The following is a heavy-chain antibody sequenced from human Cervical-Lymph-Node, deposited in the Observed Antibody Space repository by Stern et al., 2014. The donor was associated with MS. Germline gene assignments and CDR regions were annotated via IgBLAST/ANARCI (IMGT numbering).Heavy chain of an antibody. CDR3: ARDQRYFDWLDYYYYGMDV. CDR2: ISAYNGNT. V-gene: IGHV1-18*03. Sequence: VQLEESGAEVKKPGASVKVSCKASGYTFTSYGISWVRQAPGQGLEWMGWISAYNGNTNYAQKLQGRVTMTTDTSTSTAYMELRSLRSDDMAVYYCARDQRYFDWLDYYYYGMDVWGQGTTVTVSS. J-gene: IGHJ6*02. D-gene: IGHD3-9*01. CDR1: GYTFTSYG.